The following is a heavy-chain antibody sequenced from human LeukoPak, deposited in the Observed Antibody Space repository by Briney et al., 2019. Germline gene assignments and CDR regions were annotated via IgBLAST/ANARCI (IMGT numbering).Heavy chain of an antibody. V-gene: IGHV4-61*02. CDR3: AREGDYYDSSGYYYEGSYFDY. J-gene: IGHJ4*02. Sequence: PSETLSLTCTVSGGSISSGSYYWSWIRQPAGKGLEWIGRIYTSGSTNYNPSLKSRVTISVDTSKNQFFLKLSSVTAADTAVYYCAREGDYYDSSGYYYEGSYFDYWGQGTLVTVSS. D-gene: IGHD3-22*01. CDR2: IYTSGST. CDR1: GGSISSGSYY.